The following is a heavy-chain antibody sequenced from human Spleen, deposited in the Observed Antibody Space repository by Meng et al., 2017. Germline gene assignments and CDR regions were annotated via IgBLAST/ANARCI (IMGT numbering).Heavy chain of an antibody. CDR3: ARKGLGLGFDY. D-gene: IGHD6-19*01. V-gene: IGHV4-34*01. J-gene: IGHJ4*02. Sequence: QVQLKQGGGGLFKSSGTLSLTCSVYGGSFSGYYWSWIRQPPGKGLEWIGEINHSGSTNYNPSLKSRVTISVDTSKNQFSLKLSSVTAADTAVYYCARKGLGLGFDYWGQGTLVTVSS. CDR2: INHSGST. CDR1: GGSFSGYY.